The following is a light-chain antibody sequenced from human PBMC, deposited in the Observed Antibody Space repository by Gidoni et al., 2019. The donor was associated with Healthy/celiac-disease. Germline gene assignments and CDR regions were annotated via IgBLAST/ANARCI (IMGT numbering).Light chain of an antibody. CDR2: QDS. V-gene: IGLV3-1*01. CDR3: QAWDSSVV. CDR1: ELGDKY. Sequence: SYELTQPPSVSVSPGQTASITCSGDELGDKYDCWYQHKPGQSPVLVIYQDSKRPSGPPERFSGSNSGNTATLTISGTQAMDEADYYCQAWDSSVVFGGGTKLTVL. J-gene: IGLJ2*01.